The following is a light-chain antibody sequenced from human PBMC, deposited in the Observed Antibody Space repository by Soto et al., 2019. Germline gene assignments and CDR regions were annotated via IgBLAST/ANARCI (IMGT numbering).Light chain of an antibody. Sequence: DIQITHSPSSLSASVGDRVTITCRSSQSISSYLNWYQQKPGKAPKLLIYAASSLQSGVPSRFSGSGSGTDFTLTISSLQPEDFATYYCQQSYSTPLTLGQGTRLEIK. CDR1: QSISSY. CDR2: AAS. J-gene: IGKJ5*01. CDR3: QQSYSTPLT. V-gene: IGKV1-39*01.